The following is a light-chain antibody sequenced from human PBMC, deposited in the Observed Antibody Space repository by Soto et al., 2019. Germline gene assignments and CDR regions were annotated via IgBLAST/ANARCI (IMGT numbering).Light chain of an antibody. CDR1: QDISNY. Sequence: DIPMTQSPSSLSASVRDRVTITCQASQDISNYLNWYQQKPGKAPKLLIFDASNLETGVPSRFSGSGSGTDFSFTISSLQPEDIATYYCQQFHNIPPTFGQGTKVEIK. J-gene: IGKJ1*01. CDR2: DAS. CDR3: QQFHNIPPT. V-gene: IGKV1-33*01.